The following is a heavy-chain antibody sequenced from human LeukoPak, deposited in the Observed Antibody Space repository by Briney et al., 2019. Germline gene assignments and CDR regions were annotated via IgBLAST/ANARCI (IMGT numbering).Heavy chain of an antibody. CDR2: IRYDGSNK. Sequence: GGSLRLSCAASGFTFSSYGMHWVLQVPGKGLEWVAFIRYDGSNKYYADSVKGRFTISRDNSKNTLYLQMNSLRAEDTAVYYCAKDRAGTIDYWGQGTLVTVSS. CDR3: AKDRAGTIDY. D-gene: IGHD1-14*01. CDR1: GFTFSSYG. V-gene: IGHV3-30*02. J-gene: IGHJ4*02.